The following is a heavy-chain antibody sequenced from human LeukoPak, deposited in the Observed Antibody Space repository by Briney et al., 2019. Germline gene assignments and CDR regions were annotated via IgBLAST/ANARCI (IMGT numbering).Heavy chain of an antibody. Sequence: PGGSLRLSCAASGFTFSSYWMSWVRQAPGKGLEWVANIKQDGSEKYYVDSVTGQFTISRDNAKNSLYLQMNSLRAEDTAVYYCARGVPTGVDYFDYWGQGTLVTVSS. V-gene: IGHV3-7*01. J-gene: IGHJ4*02. CDR3: ARGVPTGVDYFDY. CDR2: IKQDGSEK. CDR1: GFTFSSYW. D-gene: IGHD1-1*01.